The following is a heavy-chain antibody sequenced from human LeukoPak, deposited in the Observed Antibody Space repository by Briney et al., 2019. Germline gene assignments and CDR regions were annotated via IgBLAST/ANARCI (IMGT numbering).Heavy chain of an antibody. D-gene: IGHD6-6*01. CDR3: ARAPFLAARPPYYGMDV. Sequence: GGSLRLSCAASGFTFSTFGMHWVRQAPGKGLEWVAVISYDGSIEYFADSVKGRFTISRDNSKNTLYLQMNSLRAEDTAVYYCARAPFLAARPPYYGMDVWGQGTTVTVSS. V-gene: IGHV3-30*03. CDR1: GFTFSTFG. CDR2: ISYDGSIE. J-gene: IGHJ6*02.